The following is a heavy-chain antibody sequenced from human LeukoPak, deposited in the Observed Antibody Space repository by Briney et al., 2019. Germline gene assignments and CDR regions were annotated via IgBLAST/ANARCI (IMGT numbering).Heavy chain of an antibody. J-gene: IGHJ4*02. Sequence: AETLSLTCTASGGSISNYALTWIRQPPGKGLEWIGYIYSTGSTHYNPSLKSRVTISVDTSKNQFSLKLNSVTAADTAVYYCARHAYYYDSSGYLPYYFDYWGQGTLVTVSS. CDR1: GGSISNYA. V-gene: IGHV4-59*08. CDR3: ARHAYYYDSSGYLPYYFDY. D-gene: IGHD3-22*01. CDR2: IYSTGST.